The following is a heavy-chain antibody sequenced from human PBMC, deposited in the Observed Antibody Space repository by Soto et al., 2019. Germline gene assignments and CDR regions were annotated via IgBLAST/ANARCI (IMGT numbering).Heavy chain of an antibody. Sequence: EVQLVESGGGLVKPGGSLRLSCAASGFTFSSYSMNWVRQAPGKGLEWVSSISSSSSYIYYADSVKGRFTISRDNAKNSLYLQMNSLRAEETAVYYCAASGGDRKLPPANWYFGLWGRGTLVTVSS. D-gene: IGHD2-21*01. V-gene: IGHV3-21*01. CDR3: AASGGDRKLPPANWYFGL. CDR2: ISSSSSYI. CDR1: GFTFSSYS. J-gene: IGHJ2*01.